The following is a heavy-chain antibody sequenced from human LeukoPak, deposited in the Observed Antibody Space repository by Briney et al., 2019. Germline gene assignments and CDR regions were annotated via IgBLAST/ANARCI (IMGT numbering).Heavy chain of an antibody. D-gene: IGHD6-13*01. CDR2: IYYSGST. CDR3: ARVGPAAGQPNYYYYYMDV. V-gene: IGHV4-39*07. J-gene: IGHJ6*03. CDR1: GGSISSSSYY. Sequence: SETLSLTCTVSGGSISSSSYYWGWIRQPPGKGLEWIGSIYYSGSTYYNPSLKSRVTISVDTSKNQFSLKLSSVTAADTAVYYCARVGPAAGQPNYYYYYMDVWGKGTTVTVSS.